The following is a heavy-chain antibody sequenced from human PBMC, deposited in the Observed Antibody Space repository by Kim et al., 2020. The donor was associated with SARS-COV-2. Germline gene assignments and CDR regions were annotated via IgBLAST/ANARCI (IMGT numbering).Heavy chain of an antibody. J-gene: IGHJ6*02. CDR2: ISYDGSNK. CDR3: AKDGTYYDILTGYYDYYYYGMDV. V-gene: IGHV3-30*18. CDR1: GFTVSSYG. Sequence: GGSLRLSCAASGFTVSSYGMHWVRQAPGKGLEWVAVISYDGSNKYYADSVKGRFTISRDNSKNTLYLQMNSLRAEDTAVYYCAKDGTYYDILTGYYDYYYYGMDVWGQGTTVTVSS. D-gene: IGHD3-9*01.